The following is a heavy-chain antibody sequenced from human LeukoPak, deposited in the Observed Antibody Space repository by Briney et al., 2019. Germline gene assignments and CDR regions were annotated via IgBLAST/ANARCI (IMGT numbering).Heavy chain of an antibody. CDR1: GGSFSGYY. Sequence: SETLSLTCAVYGGSFSGYYWSWIRQPPGKGLEWIGEIDHSGSTNYNPSLKSRVTISVDTSKNQFSLKLSSVTAADTAVYYCARPALSGSLFLNWFDPWGQGTLVTVSS. D-gene: IGHD1-26*01. CDR3: ARPALSGSLFLNWFDP. J-gene: IGHJ5*02. CDR2: IDHSGST. V-gene: IGHV4-34*01.